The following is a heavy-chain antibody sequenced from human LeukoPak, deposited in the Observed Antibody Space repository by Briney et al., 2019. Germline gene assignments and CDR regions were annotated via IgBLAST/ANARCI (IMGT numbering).Heavy chain of an antibody. CDR1: GGSFSSGGSF. D-gene: IGHD2-21*02. V-gene: IGHV4-31*03. Sequence: SETLSLTCTVSGGSFSSGGSFWTWIRQHPGKGLDWVGHLDHSGSTYSNASLKGRVSMSVDTSKNQFNLRLTSVTAADTAVYYCATGTYCGGDCYSDWGPGTLVTVSS. J-gene: IGHJ4*02. CDR3: ATGTYCGGDCYSD. CDR2: LDHSGST.